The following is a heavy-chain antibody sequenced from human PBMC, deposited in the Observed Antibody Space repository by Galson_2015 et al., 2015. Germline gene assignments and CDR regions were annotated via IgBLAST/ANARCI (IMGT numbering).Heavy chain of an antibody. Sequence: GTLFLTRAVYCGAFRGFFWSRIRQPPGEGVGWVWGINHSGSTNYNPSLKSRVTISVDTSKNQFSLKLSSVTAADTAVYYCARGRRVVGGFDYWGQGTLVTVSS. J-gene: IGHJ4*02. CDR2: INHSGST. D-gene: IGHD1-26*01. CDR1: CGAFRGFF. CDR3: ARGRRVVGGFDY. V-gene: IGHV4-34*01.